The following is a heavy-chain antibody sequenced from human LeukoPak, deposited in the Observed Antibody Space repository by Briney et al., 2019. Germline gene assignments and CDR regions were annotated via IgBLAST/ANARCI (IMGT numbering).Heavy chain of an antibody. D-gene: IGHD3-10*01. CDR1: GGXISSYY. CDR2: IYYSGST. J-gene: IGHJ4*02. CDR3: ARSVVRGVIVL. Sequence: PSETLSLTCSVSGGXISSYYCSWIRQPPGKGLEWIGYIYYSGSTNYNPSLKSRVTISVDTSKNQFSLKLSSVTAADTAVYYCARSVVRGVIVLWGQGTLVTVSS. V-gene: IGHV4-59*08.